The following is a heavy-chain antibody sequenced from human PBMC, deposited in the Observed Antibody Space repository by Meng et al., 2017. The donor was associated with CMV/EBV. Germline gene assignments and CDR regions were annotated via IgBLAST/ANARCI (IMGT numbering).Heavy chain of an antibody. CDR2: IHSGGVSA. CDR3: AKDLLLFGGANAYFDH. CDR1: GFTFGSYW. D-gene: IGHD3-16*01. V-gene: IGHV3-74*01. Sequence: GGSLRLSCGGSGFTFGSYWMHWVRQVPGKGLVWISRIHSGGVSADYAGSVMGRFTISRDNSKNTVYLQMNSLRPEETAIYYCAKDLLLFGGANAYFDHWGQGTLVTVSS. J-gene: IGHJ4*02.